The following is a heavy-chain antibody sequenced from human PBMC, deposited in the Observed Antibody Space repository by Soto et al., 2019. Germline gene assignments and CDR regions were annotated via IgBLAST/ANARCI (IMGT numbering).Heavy chain of an antibody. CDR3: ASPLPLLTGYHAFDY. D-gene: IGHD3-9*01. Sequence: QVQLVESGGGVVQPGRSLRLSCAASGFTFSSYAMHWVRQAPGKGLEWVAVISYDGSNKYYADSVKGRFTISRDNSKNTLYLQMNSLRAEDTAVYYWASPLPLLTGYHAFDYWGQGTLVTVSS. V-gene: IGHV3-30-3*01. CDR1: GFTFSSYA. CDR2: ISYDGSNK. J-gene: IGHJ4*02.